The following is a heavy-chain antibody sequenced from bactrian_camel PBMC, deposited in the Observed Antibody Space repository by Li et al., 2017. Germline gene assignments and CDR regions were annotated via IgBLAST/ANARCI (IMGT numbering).Heavy chain of an antibody. V-gene: IGHV3S42*01. J-gene: IGHJ4*01. CDR1: GFTFSSYA. CDR2: ITSGGDSA. CDR3: ARFVVV. Sequence: VQLVESGGGLVQPGGSLRLSCAASGFTFSSYAMSWVRQAPGKGLDWVSAITSGGDSAAYADSVKGRFTISRDNAKNTLYLQMNNLKSEDTALYYCARFVVVWGQGTQVTVS.